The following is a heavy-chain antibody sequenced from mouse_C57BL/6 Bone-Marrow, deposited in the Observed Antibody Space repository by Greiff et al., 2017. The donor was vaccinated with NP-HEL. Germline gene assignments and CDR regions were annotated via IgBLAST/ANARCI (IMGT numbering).Heavy chain of an antibody. CDR1: GYTFTDYE. CDR2: IDPETGGT. V-gene: IGHV1-15*01. Sequence: VQLQQSGAELVRPGASVTLSCKASGYTFTDYEMHWVKQTPVHGLEWIGAIDPETGGTAYNQKFKGKAILTADKSSSTAYMELRSLTSEDSAVYYCTRRIYYDYDGVAYWGQGTLVTVSA. J-gene: IGHJ3*01. CDR3: TRRIYYDYDGVAY. D-gene: IGHD2-4*01.